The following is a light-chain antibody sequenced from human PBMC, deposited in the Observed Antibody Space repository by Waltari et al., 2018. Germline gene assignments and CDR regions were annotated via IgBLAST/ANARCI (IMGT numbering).Light chain of an antibody. CDR1: QSVSNNY. Sequence: EIVLTQSPGILSLSPGDTATLSCRASQSVSNNYLAWYQQKPGQAPRPLIYGASSRATGIPDRFSGGGSGTDFTLTISRLEPEDFAVYFCQQYGNSPLTFGGGTEVEIE. J-gene: IGKJ4*01. CDR2: GAS. V-gene: IGKV3-20*01. CDR3: QQYGNSPLT.